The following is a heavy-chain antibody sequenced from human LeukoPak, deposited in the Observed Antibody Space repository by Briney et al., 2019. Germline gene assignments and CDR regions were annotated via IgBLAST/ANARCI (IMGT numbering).Heavy chain of an antibody. Sequence: PSETLSLTCTVSGGSISSYYLSWIRQPPGEGLEWIGYIYYSGSTNYNPSLKSRVTISVDTSKNQFSLKLTSVTAADTAVYYCASASAKGVNSRLVDYWGQGTLVTVSS. CDR2: IYYSGST. V-gene: IGHV4-59*01. J-gene: IGHJ4*02. D-gene: IGHD4-23*01. CDR1: GGSISSYY. CDR3: ASASAKGVNSRLVDY.